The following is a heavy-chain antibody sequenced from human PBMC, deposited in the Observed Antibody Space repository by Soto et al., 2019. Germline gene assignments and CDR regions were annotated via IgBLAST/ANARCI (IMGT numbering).Heavy chain of an antibody. CDR3: AKVGEEDYYDSSGYFDY. V-gene: IGHV3-23*01. D-gene: IGHD3-22*01. CDR2: ITSSGENT. CDR1: GFTFNRYA. Sequence: GGSLRLSCAASGFTFNRYAMSWVRQAPGKGLEWVSAITSSGENTDYANAVKGRFTISRDNSKNTLYLQLSSLTAEDTAIYYCAKVGEEDYYDSSGYFDYWGQGTLVTVSS. J-gene: IGHJ4*02.